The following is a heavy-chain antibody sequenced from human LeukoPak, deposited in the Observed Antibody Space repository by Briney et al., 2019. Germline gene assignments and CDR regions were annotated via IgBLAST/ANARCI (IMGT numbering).Heavy chain of an antibody. Sequence: GGSLRLSCAASGFTFSSYSMNWVRQAPGKGLEWVSSISSSSSYIYYADSVKGRFTISRDNSKNTLYLQMNSLRAEDTAVYYCAKSGRRDDYYYYYYMDVWGKGTTVTVSS. CDR1: GFTFSSYS. J-gene: IGHJ6*03. CDR2: ISSSSSYI. D-gene: IGHD6-25*01. V-gene: IGHV3-21*01. CDR3: AKSGRRDDYYYYYYMDV.